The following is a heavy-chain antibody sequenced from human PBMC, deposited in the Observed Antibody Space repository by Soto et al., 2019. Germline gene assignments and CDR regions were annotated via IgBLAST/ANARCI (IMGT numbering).Heavy chain of an antibody. D-gene: IGHD2-21*02. CDR1: GFSLSASEVG. V-gene: IGHV2-5*02. CDR3: VHSKYCCADCSVAFDI. Sequence: QITLKESGPTLVKPTQTLTLTCTFSGFSLSASEVGVGWVRQPPGKALEWLALIYWDDDKRYSPSLKSRLTITKDSSRSQVVLTLTNMDPVDTATYYGVHSKYCCADCSVAFDIWGQGTVVTVSS. CDR2: IYWDDDK. J-gene: IGHJ3*02.